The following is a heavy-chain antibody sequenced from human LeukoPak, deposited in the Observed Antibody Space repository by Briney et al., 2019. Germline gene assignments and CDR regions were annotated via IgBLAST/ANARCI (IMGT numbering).Heavy chain of an antibody. Sequence: PSETLSLTCTVSGDSVRSSSYFWAWIRQPPGKGLEWIANIYYSGSTYYNPSLKSRATITLDTSKNQFSVNLTSVTAADTALYYCARGRGYDPVVFYFDYWGQGNLVTVSS. CDR1: GDSVRSSSYF. J-gene: IGHJ4*02. V-gene: IGHV4-39*07. CDR3: ARGRGYDPVVFYFDY. D-gene: IGHD5-12*01. CDR2: IYYSGST.